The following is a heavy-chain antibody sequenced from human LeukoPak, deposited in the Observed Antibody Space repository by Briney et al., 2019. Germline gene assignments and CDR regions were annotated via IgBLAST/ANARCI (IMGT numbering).Heavy chain of an antibody. Sequence: GGSLRLSCAASEFDFSSHAMTWVRQAPGKGLEWVSAISISGSKTYYADSVKGRFTISGDNSKNTLYLQMNSLRAEDTAVYYCANEIRPNDYWGQGTQVTVSS. CDR3: ANEIRPNDY. J-gene: IGHJ4*02. D-gene: IGHD4-17*01. CDR2: ISISGSKT. V-gene: IGHV3-23*01. CDR1: EFDFSSHA.